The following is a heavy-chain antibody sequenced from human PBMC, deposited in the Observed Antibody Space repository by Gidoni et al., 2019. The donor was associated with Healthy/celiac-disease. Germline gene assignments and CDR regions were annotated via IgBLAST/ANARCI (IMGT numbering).Heavy chain of an antibody. CDR3: TRARFLYGVDYRTDY. D-gene: IGHD5-12*01. CDR2: IRSIAYGGTT. V-gene: IGHV3-49*05. CDR1: GFNFGDYA. Sequence: EVQLVESGGGLVKPGRSLRLSCTASGFNFGDYAMSWFRQAPGKGLEWVGFIRSIAYGGTTEYAASVKGRFTISRDDSKSIAYLQMNSLKTEDTAVYYCTRARFLYGVDYRTDYWGQGTLVPVSS. J-gene: IGHJ4*02.